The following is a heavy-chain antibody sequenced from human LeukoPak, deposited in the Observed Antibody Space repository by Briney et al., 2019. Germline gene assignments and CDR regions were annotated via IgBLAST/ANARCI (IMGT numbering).Heavy chain of an antibody. CDR1: GFTFDDYA. CDR2: ISWNSGSI. J-gene: IGHJ4*02. Sequence: GGSLRLSCAASGFTFDDYAMHWVRQAPGKGLEWVSGISWNSGSIGYADSVKGRFTISRDNAKNSLYLQMNSLRAEDTALYYCAKSSAFGGYYTPLDYWGQGTLVTVSS. V-gene: IGHV3-9*01. CDR3: AKSSAFGGYYTPLDY. D-gene: IGHD3-22*01.